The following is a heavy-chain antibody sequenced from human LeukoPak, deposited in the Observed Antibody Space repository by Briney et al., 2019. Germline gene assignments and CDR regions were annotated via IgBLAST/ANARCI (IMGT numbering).Heavy chain of an antibody. CDR3: ARDPQPWVLSGPADR. D-gene: IGHD1-26*01. CDR1: GFTFSSYG. Sequence: QPGRSLRLSCEASGFTFSSYGMHWVRQAPGKGLEWVAIISYDGSYENYGDSVKGRFTISRDNSKNTLYLQMNSPLTEDTAVYHCARDPQPWVLSGPADRWGQGTLVTVSS. J-gene: IGHJ5*02. CDR2: ISYDGSYE. V-gene: IGHV3-30*03.